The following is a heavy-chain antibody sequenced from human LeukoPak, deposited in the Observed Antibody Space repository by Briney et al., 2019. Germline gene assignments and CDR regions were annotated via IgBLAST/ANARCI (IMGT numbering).Heavy chain of an antibody. CDR2: IYYSGST. D-gene: IGHD4-17*01. V-gene: IGHV4-59*08. J-gene: IGHJ5*02. CDR1: GGSISSYY. CDR3: ARHVKEFGDQSGMA. Sequence: PSETLSLTCTVSGGSISSYYWSWIRQPPGKGLEWIGYIYYSGSTNYNPSLKSRVTISVDTSKNQFSLNLSSVTAADTAVYYCARHVKEFGDQSGMAWGQGTLVTVSS.